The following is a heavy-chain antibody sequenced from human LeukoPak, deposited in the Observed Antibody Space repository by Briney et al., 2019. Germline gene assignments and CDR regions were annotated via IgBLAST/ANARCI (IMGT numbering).Heavy chain of an antibody. CDR2: IYYSGST. CDR1: GGSISSYY. D-gene: IGHD6-13*01. J-gene: IGHJ6*03. CDR3: ARAGAAAGTLYYYYYMDV. Sequence: SETLSLTCTVSGGSISSYYWSWIRQPPGKGLEWIGYIYYSGSTNYNPSLKSRVTISVDTSKNQFSLKLSSVTAADTAVYYCARAGAAAGTLYYYYYMDVWGKGTTVTVSS. V-gene: IGHV4-59*08.